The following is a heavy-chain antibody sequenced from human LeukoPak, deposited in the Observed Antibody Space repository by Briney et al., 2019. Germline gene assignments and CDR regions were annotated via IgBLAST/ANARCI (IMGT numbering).Heavy chain of an antibody. Sequence: PSETLSLTCTVSGGSISSSSYYWGWIRQPPGKGLEWIGSIYYSGSTYYNPSLKSRVTISVDTSKNQLSLKLSSVTAADTAVYYCASLRYCSGGSCRYPFYWYFDLWGRGTLVTVSS. J-gene: IGHJ2*01. V-gene: IGHV4-39*01. CDR3: ASLRYCSGGSCRYPFYWYFDL. CDR2: IYYSGST. CDR1: GGSISSSSYY. D-gene: IGHD2-15*01.